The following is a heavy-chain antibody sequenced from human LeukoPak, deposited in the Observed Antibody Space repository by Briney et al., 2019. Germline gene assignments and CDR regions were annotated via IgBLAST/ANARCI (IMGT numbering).Heavy chain of an antibody. CDR3: ARDLRRDVYNRDWYFDL. J-gene: IGHJ2*01. CDR1: GYTFTSYY. V-gene: IGHV1-46*01. D-gene: IGHD5-24*01. CDR2: IHPSGGST. Sequence: GSLKGSCKASGYTFTSYYIHWVRQAPGQRLEWMGMIHPSGGSTTYAQKFQGRVTLTRDTSTSTVSLEVSSLRSEDTAVYFCARDLRRDVYNRDWYFDLWGRGTLVTVSS.